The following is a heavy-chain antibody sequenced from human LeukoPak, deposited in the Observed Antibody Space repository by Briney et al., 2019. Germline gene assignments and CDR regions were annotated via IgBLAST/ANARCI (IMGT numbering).Heavy chain of an antibody. CDR3: ARENRHYKVGATNLDYYYYMDV. D-gene: IGHD1-26*01. V-gene: IGHV3-74*01. CDR1: GFTFSSYW. CDR2: INSDGSST. Sequence: GGSLRLSCAASGFTFSSYWMHWVRQAPGKGLVWVSRINSDGSSTSYADSVKGRFTISRDNAKNTLYLQMNSLRAEDTAVYYCARENRHYKVGATNLDYYYYMDVWGKGTTVTVSS. J-gene: IGHJ6*03.